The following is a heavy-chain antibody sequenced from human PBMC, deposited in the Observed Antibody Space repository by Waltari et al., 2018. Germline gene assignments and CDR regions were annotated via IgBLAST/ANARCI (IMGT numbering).Heavy chain of an antibody. CDR3: ARFSGGWSTPFDY. CDR1: GGPIKSYY. J-gene: IGHJ4*02. Sequence: QVQLQESGPGLVKPSETLSPTCPVSGGPIKSYYWRWNWQPPGKGLEWIGFISYSGGTNSNPSLQSRVSISVDTSKNQFSLKLSSVAAADTAVYYCARFSGGWSTPFDYWGQGTLVTVSS. D-gene: IGHD6-19*01. CDR2: ISYSGGT. V-gene: IGHV4-59*08.